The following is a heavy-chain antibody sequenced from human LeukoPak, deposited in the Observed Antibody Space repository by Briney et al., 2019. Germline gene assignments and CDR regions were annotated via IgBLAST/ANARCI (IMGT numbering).Heavy chain of an antibody. CDR3: AVLTYQLLDYYFDY. J-gene: IGHJ4*02. CDR2: ISSSGSNI. D-gene: IGHD2-2*01. V-gene: IGHV3-48*01. CDR1: GFIFSSYS. Sequence: PGGSLRLSCAASGFIFSSYSMNWVRQAPGKGLEWVSYISSSGSNIFCGVSVKGRFTISRYNAKNSLYLKMNSLRAEDTAVYYCAVLTYQLLDYYFDYWGQGTLVTVSS.